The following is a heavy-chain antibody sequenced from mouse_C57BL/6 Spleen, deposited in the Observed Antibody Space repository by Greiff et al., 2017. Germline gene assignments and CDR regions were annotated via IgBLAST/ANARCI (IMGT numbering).Heavy chain of an antibody. Sequence: KLSCKATGYPFTGYWIAWVRQRPGHGLEWIGEILPGSGSTNYNEKFKGKATFTAGTSSNTAYMQLSSLTTEDSAIYDCARWDWYFDVWGTGTTVTVSS. J-gene: IGHJ1*03. CDR2: ILPGSGST. CDR1: GYPFTGYW. CDR3: ARWDWYFDV. V-gene: IGHV1-9*01.